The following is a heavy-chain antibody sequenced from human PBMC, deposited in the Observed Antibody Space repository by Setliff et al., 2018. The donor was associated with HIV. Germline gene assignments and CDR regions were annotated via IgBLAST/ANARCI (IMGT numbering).Heavy chain of an antibody. V-gene: IGHV4-61*09. D-gene: IGHD6-13*01. CDR2: IHTSGST. Sequence: SETLSLTCTDFGGSINSDSYYWTWIRQPAGKGLEWIGHIHTSGSTNYNPSLKSRVTISIDTSKNQFSLRMTSATATDTAFYFCARVSSSYFFLGAFDSWGQGTLVTVSS. CDR3: ARVSSSYFFLGAFDS. J-gene: IGHJ4*02. CDR1: GGSINSDSYY.